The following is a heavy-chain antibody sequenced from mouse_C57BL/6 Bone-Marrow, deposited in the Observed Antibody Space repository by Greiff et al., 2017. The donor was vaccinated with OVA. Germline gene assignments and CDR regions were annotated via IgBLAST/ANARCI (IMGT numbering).Heavy chain of an antibody. V-gene: IGHV14-4*01. D-gene: IGHD3-1*01. Sequence: VQLKESGAELVRPGASVKLSCTASGFNIKDDYMHWVKQRPEQGLEWIGWIDPENGDTEYASKFQGKATITADTSSNTAYLQLSSLTSEDTAVYYCTGGSFDYWGQGTTLTVSS. CDR3: TGGSFDY. J-gene: IGHJ2*01. CDR2: IDPENGDT. CDR1: GFNIKDDY.